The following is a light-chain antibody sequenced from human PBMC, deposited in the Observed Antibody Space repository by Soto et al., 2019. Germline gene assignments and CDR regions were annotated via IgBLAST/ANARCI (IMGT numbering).Light chain of an antibody. J-gene: IGKJ4*01. V-gene: IGKV4-1*01. Sequence: DIVMTQSPDSLAVSLGERATINCKSSQSVLYSSNNKNYLAWYQQKPGQPPNLLIYWASTRESGVPDRFSGRGSGTDFTLTISSLQAEDVAVYYCQQYYNTPLTFGGGTKVEIK. CDR2: WAS. CDR3: QQYYNTPLT. CDR1: QSVLYSSNNKNY.